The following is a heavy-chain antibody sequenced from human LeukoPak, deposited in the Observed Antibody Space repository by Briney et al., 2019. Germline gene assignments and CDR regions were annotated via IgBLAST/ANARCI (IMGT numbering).Heavy chain of an antibody. D-gene: IGHD4-17*01. CDR2: ISSSSSYI. J-gene: IGHJ4*02. CDR1: GFTFSRYS. V-gene: IGHV3-21*01. Sequence: GGSLRLSCAASGFTFSRYSMNWVRQAPGKGLEWVSCISSSSSYIDYADSVKGRVTISRDKAKNSLYLQMNSLRAEDTAVYYCARGANNYGDGVDYWGQGTLVTVSS. CDR3: ARGANNYGDGVDY.